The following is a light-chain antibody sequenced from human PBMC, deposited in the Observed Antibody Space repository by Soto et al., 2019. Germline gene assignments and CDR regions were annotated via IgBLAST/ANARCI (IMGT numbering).Light chain of an antibody. CDR1: TSDVGGYDY. J-gene: IGLJ1*01. CDR3: FLYAGDFYF. V-gene: IGLV2-11*01. CDR2: DVS. Sequence: QSVLTQPRSVSGSPGQSVAISCTGTTSDVGGYDYVSWHQQHPGKAPELIIFDVSKRPSGVPDRFSGSKSDNTASLTITGLEAEDGAIYFCFLYAGDFYFFGSGTRAPLL.